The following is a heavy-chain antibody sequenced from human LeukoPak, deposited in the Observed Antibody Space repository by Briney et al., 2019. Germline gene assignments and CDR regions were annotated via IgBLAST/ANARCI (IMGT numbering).Heavy chain of an antibody. Sequence: GGSLRLSCAASGFTFSSYSMNWVRQAPGKGLERVSYISSSSSTIYYADSVKGRFTISRDNAKNSLYLQMNSLRAEDTAVYYCARGGIVVVTDPYWYFDLWGRGTLVTVSS. J-gene: IGHJ2*01. CDR1: GFTFSSYS. CDR3: ARGGIVVVTDPYWYFDL. V-gene: IGHV3-48*01. CDR2: ISSSSSTI. D-gene: IGHD2-21*02.